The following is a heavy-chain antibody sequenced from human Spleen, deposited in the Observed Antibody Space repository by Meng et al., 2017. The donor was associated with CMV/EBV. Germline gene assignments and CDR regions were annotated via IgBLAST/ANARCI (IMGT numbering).Heavy chain of an antibody. V-gene: IGHV5-51*01. D-gene: IGHD3-10*01. J-gene: IGHJ5*02. Sequence: GESLKISCKGSGYSFTSYWIGWVRQRPGKGLEWMGIIYPSDSDTRYSPSFQGQVTISADKSISTAYLQWSSLKASDTAMYYCARGIRTTMVRGVIITRVNKWFDPWGQGTLVTVSS. CDR3: ARGIRTTMVRGVIITRVNKWFDP. CDR1: GYSFTSYW. CDR2: IYPSDSDT.